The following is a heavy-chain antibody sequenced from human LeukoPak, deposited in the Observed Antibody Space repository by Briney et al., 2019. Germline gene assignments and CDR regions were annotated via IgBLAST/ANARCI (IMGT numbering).Heavy chain of an antibody. D-gene: IGHD2-21*02. J-gene: IGHJ2*01. V-gene: IGHV4-4*02. CDR1: GGSISSSNW. Sequence: PSGTLSLTCAVSGGSISSSNWWSWVRQPPGKGLEWIGEIYHSGSTNCNPSLKSRVTISVDKSKNQFSLKLSSVTAADTAVYYCASRYCGGDCYTPGYWYFDLWGRGTLVTVSS. CDR3: ASRYCGGDCYTPGYWYFDL. CDR2: IYHSGST.